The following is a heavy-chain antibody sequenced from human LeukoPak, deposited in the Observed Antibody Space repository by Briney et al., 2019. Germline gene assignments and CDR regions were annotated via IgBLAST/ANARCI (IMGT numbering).Heavy chain of an antibody. J-gene: IGHJ4*02. Sequence: GGSLRLSCAASGFTFSTNGIHWVRQAPGKGLEWVAFIQYDEDDKYYADSVKGRFIVSRDNSKNTLYLQLNSLRAEDTAVYYCAKDSFITMVRGVDYWGQGTLVTVSS. CDR3: AKDSFITMVRGVDY. D-gene: IGHD3-10*01. CDR2: IQYDEDDK. CDR1: GFTFSTNG. V-gene: IGHV3-30*02.